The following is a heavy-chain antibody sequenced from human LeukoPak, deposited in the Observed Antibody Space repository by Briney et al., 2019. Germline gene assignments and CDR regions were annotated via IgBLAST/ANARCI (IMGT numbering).Heavy chain of an antibody. J-gene: IGHJ5*02. V-gene: IGHV1-46*01. CDR2: INPSGGST. CDR1: GYTFTSYY. Sequence: ASVKVSCKASGYTFTSYYMHWVRQAPGQGLEYMGIINPSGGSTSYAQKLQGRVTMTRDTSTSTVYMELSSLRSEDTAVYYCARDPNAQRIVGASPRFDPWGQGTLVTVSS. CDR3: ARDPNAQRIVGASPRFDP. D-gene: IGHD1-26*01.